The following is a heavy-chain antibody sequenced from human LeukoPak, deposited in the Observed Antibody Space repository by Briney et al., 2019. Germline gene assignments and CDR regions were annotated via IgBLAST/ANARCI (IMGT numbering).Heavy chain of an antibody. V-gene: IGHV3-11*01. D-gene: IGHD3-10*01. CDR2: ISSSGSTI. CDR1: GFTFSDYY. CDR3: ARSRGPEYGSGSYYNLVWFDP. Sequence: GGSLRLSCAASGFTFSDYYMSWIRQAPGKGLEWVSYISSSGSTIYYADSVKGRFTISRDNAKNSLYLQMNSLRAEDTAVYYCARSRGPEYGSGSYYNLVWFDPWGQGTLVTVSS. J-gene: IGHJ5*02.